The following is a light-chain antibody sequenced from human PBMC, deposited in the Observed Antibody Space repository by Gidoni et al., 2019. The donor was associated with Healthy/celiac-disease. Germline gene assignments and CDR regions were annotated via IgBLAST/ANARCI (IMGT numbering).Light chain of an antibody. CDR1: QSVSSSY. V-gene: IGKV3-20*01. CDR3: QQYGSSPLT. Sequence: IVLTPSPATLSLSPGERATLSCRASQSVSSSYLSWYQQKPGQAPRLLIYGASSRATGIPDRLSGSGSGIDFTLTISRLEPEDFAVYYCQQYGSSPLTFGGGTKVEIK. J-gene: IGKJ4*01. CDR2: GAS.